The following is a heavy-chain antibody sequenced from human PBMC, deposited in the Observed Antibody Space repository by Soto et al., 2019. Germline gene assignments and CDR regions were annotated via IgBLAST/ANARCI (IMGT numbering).Heavy chain of an antibody. Sequence: ASETLSLTCAVYGGSFSDYYWTWIRQPPGTGLEWIGEINHSGSTNYNPSLKSRVTISVDTSKNQFSLKLTSVTAADTAVYYCARESRSSRYDSSGYSQFWFFDLWGRGTLVTVSS. V-gene: IGHV4-34*01. D-gene: IGHD3-22*01. CDR2: INHSGST. J-gene: IGHJ2*01. CDR1: GGSFSDYY. CDR3: ARESRSSRYDSSGYSQFWFFDL.